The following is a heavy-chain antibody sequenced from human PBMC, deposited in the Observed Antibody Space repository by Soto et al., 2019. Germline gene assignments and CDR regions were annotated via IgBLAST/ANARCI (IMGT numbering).Heavy chain of an antibody. J-gene: IGHJ4*02. Sequence: EVQLLESGGGLVQPGGSLRLSCAASGFTFSNYAMSWVRQAPGKGLEWVSAISGSGESTFYGDSVKGRFTVSRDNYKNTLYLQMNSLGVEDTAEYYCAKGGGSCCFDCWGQGTLVTVSS. CDR1: GFTFSNYA. CDR2: ISGSGEST. CDR3: AKGGGSCCFDC. V-gene: IGHV3-23*01. D-gene: IGHD2-15*01.